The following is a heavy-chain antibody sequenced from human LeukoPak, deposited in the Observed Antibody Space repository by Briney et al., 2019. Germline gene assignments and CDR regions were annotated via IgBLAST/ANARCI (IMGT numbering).Heavy chain of an antibody. J-gene: IGHJ4*02. CDR2: IGIRGDT. CDR1: GFTFIDYD. Sequence: GGSLRLSCAASGFTFIDYDMHWVGQVLGKGLEWVSAIGIRGDTHYSGSLKGRFTISRENAESSLYLQMNSLRAEDTAVYYCARGGIQVSGIDEFDYWGQGTLVTVSS. V-gene: IGHV3-13*01. D-gene: IGHD6-19*01. CDR3: ARGGIQVSGIDEFDY.